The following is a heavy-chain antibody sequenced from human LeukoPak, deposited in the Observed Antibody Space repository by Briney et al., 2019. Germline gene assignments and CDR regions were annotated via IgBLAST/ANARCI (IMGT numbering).Heavy chain of an antibody. J-gene: IGHJ6*02. CDR2: INPDTGAT. CDR1: GYTFTGYY. D-gene: IGHD2-2*02. Sequence: ASVNVSCKASGYTFTGYYMHWVRQAPGQGLEWMGWINPDTGATYIAQKLQGRVTMTRDTSISAAYMELSRLRSDDTAVYYCTRDHCSYINCYKDYYYGMDVWGQGTTVTVSS. V-gene: IGHV1-2*02. CDR3: TRDHCSYINCYKDYYYGMDV.